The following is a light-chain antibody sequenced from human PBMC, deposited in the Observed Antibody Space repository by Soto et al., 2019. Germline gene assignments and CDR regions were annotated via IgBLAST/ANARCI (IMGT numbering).Light chain of an antibody. CDR3: SSYTSRITRV. CDR1: SSDVGGYDY. V-gene: IGLV2-14*01. Sequence: QSALAQPASVSGSPGQSITISCTGTSSDVGGYDYVSWYQQHPGKAPKLMIYEVSNRPSGVPNRFSGSKSGNTASLTISGLQAEDEADYYCSSYTSRITRVFGTGTKVTV. J-gene: IGLJ1*01. CDR2: EVS.